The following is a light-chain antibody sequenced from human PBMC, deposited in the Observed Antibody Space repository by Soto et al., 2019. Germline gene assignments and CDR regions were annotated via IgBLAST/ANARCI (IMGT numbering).Light chain of an antibody. CDR2: AAS. CDR1: QSIKKS. J-gene: IGKJ1*01. V-gene: IGKV1-39*01. CDR3: QQNYINPTWT. Sequence: DVQMTQSPSSLSASVGDRVTITCRASQSIKKSLNWYQQKPGKAPKLLIFAASNLQSGVPSRFSGSGSGTDFTLTISSLQAEDFATYYCQQNYINPTWTFGPGTKVDIX.